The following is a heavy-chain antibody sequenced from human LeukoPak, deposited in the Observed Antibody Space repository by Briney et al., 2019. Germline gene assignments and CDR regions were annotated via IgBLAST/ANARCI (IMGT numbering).Heavy chain of an antibody. J-gene: IGHJ5*02. CDR2: INHSGST. Sequence: SETLSLTCAVYGGSFSGYYWSWIRQPPGKGLERIGEINHSGSTNYNPSLKSRVTISVDTSKNQFSLKLSSVTAADTAVYYCARVVPAARWSGFDPWGQGTLVTVSS. CDR3: ARVVPAARWSGFDP. CDR1: GGSFSGYY. V-gene: IGHV4-34*01. D-gene: IGHD2-2*01.